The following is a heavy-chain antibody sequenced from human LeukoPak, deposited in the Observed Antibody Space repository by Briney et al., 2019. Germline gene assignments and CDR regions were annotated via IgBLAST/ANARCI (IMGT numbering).Heavy chain of an antibody. CDR3: ARGLHLRLWDSSDYYPY. CDR2: ISSSSSTI. D-gene: IGHD3-22*01. Sequence: GGSLRLSCAASGFTFSNYWIHWVRQAPGKGLEWVSYISSSSSTIYYADSVKGRFTISRDNAKNSLYLQMNSLRAEDTAVYYCARGLHLRLWDSSDYYPYWGQGTLVTVSS. V-gene: IGHV3-48*01. J-gene: IGHJ4*02. CDR1: GFTFSNYW.